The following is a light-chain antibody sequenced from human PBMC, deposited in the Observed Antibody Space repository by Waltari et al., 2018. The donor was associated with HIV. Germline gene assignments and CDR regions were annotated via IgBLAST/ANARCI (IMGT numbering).Light chain of an antibody. Sequence: EIVLTQSPGTLSLSPGERAALSCGASKTVSGSYLAWYQRKPGQSPRLLIYGTSIRAPDIPDRVSGSGSGTEFTLTIDKLEPEDFAIYYCQQFGDAPPTFGGGTEVETK. CDR3: QQFGDAPPT. CDR2: GTS. CDR1: KTVSGSY. V-gene: IGKV3-20*01. J-gene: IGKJ4*01.